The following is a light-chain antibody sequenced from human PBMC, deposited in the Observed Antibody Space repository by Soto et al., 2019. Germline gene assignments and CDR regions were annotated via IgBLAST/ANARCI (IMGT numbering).Light chain of an antibody. V-gene: IGKV3-20*01. CDR3: QQYNNWPPT. CDR2: GAS. J-gene: IGKJ1*01. CDR1: QRITNNF. Sequence: EIVLTQSPGALSLSPGERATLSCRASQRITNNFLAWFQQKPGLAPRLLIHGASTRASGVPGRFSGGGSGTDFVLTISRLEPEDFAVYYCQQYNNWPPTFGQGTKVEIK.